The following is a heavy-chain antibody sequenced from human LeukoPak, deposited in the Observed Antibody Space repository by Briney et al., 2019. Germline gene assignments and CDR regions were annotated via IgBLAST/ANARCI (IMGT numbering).Heavy chain of an antibody. D-gene: IGHD4-17*01. Sequence: SETLSLTCTVSGGSISTYYWSWIRQPPGKGLEWIGYIDYSGTTNYNPSLKSRVTISVDTSKNQFSLKLSSVTTADTAVYYCARGGDYGDLRYFDYWGQGTLVTVSS. CDR3: ARGGDYGDLRYFDY. J-gene: IGHJ4*02. CDR1: GGSISTYY. V-gene: IGHV4-59*01. CDR2: IDYSGTT.